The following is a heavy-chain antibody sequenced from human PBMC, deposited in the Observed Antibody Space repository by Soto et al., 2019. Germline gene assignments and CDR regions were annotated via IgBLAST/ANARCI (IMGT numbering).Heavy chain of an antibody. CDR1: GDSFSSYY. Sequence: QVQLVQSGAEVKKPGASVKVSCKASGDSFSSYYIHWVRQAPGQGLEWMGIVNPSGESTSYAQKFQGRVAMTWDTSTSTVYMELSGLRSEDTAVYYCVSAIDYCSGGNCYSDSDAFDIWGHGTMVTVSS. V-gene: IGHV1-46*01. CDR2: VNPSGEST. CDR3: VSAIDYCSGGNCYSDSDAFDI. J-gene: IGHJ3*02. D-gene: IGHD2-15*01.